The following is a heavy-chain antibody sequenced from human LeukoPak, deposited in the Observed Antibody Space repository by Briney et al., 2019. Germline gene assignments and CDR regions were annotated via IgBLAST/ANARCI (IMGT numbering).Heavy chain of an antibody. CDR3: ARDGVYYDSSGFFDY. D-gene: IGHD3-22*01. CDR1: GFTFSSYE. J-gene: IGHJ4*02. Sequence: GGSLRLSCAASGFTFSSYEMNWVRQAPGKGLGWVSGVNWNGGDTGYADSVKGRFIISRDNAKNSVYLQMTSLRAEDTAFYYCARDGVYYDSSGFFDYWGQGALVTVSS. V-gene: IGHV3-20*04. CDR2: VNWNGGDT.